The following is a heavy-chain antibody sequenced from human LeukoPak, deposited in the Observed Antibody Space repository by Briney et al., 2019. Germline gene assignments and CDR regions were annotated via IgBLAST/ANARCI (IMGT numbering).Heavy chain of an antibody. J-gene: IGHJ5*02. Sequence: ASVKVSCKSSGCTFISYGISWVRQPPARGGAWMGWISDYNSNTNYAQKLQGRVTMTRDTSTSTSYMELRSLRSDDTAVYYCARGGYTGEFKFDPWGQGTLVTVSS. CDR2: ISDYNSNT. CDR1: GCTFISYG. D-gene: IGHD5-12*01. CDR3: ARGGYTGEFKFDP. V-gene: IGHV1-18*01.